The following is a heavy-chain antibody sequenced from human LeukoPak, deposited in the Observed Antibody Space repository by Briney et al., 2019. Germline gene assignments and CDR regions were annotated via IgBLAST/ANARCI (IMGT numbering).Heavy chain of an antibody. CDR1: GGTFSSYA. CDR2: IIPILGIA. J-gene: IGHJ6*02. D-gene: IGHD6-19*01. Sequence: ASVTVSCKASGGTFSSYAISWVRQAPGQGLEWMGRIIPILGIANYAQEFQGRVTITADKSTSTAYMELSSLRSEDTAVYYCARDDLAVAAGYYYGMDVWGQGTTVTVSS. V-gene: IGHV1-69*04. CDR3: ARDDLAVAAGYYYGMDV.